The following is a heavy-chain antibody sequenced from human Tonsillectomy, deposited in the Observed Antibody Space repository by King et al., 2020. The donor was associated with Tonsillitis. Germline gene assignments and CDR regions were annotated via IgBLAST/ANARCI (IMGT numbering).Heavy chain of an antibody. CDR2: IYYAGTT. CDR3: ARFTRDFDS. Sequence: VQLQESGPGLVKPSETLSLICTVSGGSITPYYWSWIRQPPGKGLEWIGYIYYAGTTTYNPPLKTRVTIPVDTSRNQFSLQLTSVTAADTAIYFCARFTRDFDSWGQGTLVTVSS. J-gene: IGHJ4*02. CDR1: GGSITPYY. V-gene: IGHV4-59*01. D-gene: IGHD3-10*01.